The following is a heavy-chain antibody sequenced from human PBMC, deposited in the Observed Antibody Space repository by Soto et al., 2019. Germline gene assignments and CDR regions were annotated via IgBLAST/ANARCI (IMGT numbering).Heavy chain of an antibody. Sequence: PGGSLRLSCAASGFTFSSYAMSWVRQAPGKGLGWVSAISGSGGRTYYADSVKGRFTISRDNSKNTLHLQMNSLRAEDTAVYYCAKGRIVGATTGDDYWGQGTLVTVSS. D-gene: IGHD1-26*01. CDR2: ISGSGGRT. V-gene: IGHV3-23*01. J-gene: IGHJ4*02. CDR3: AKGRIVGATTGDDY. CDR1: GFTFSSYA.